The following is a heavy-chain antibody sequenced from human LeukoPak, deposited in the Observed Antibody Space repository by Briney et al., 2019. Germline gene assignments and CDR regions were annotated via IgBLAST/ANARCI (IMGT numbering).Heavy chain of an antibody. V-gene: IGHV4-31*03. CDR1: GGSISSGGYY. D-gene: IGHD5-18*01. CDR3: AAGGYSYGLPPDY. Sequence: SETLSLTCTVSGGSISSGGYYWSWIRQYPGKGLEWIGYIYYSGSTYYNPSLKSRVTISVDTSKNQFSLKLSSVTAADTAVYYCAAGGYSYGLPPDYWGQGTLVTVSS. J-gene: IGHJ4*02. CDR2: IYYSGST.